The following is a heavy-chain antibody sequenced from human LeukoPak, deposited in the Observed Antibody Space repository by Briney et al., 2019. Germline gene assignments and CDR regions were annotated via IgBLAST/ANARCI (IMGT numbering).Heavy chain of an antibody. V-gene: IGHV3-7*01. CDR3: AAQRAVGFDY. D-gene: IGHD6-19*01. Sequence: GGSLRLSCAASGFTFSTYYMTWVRQAPGKGLEWVANIKQDGSQKYYVDSVQGRFTISRDNAKNSLYLQMNSLRAENTAVYYCAAQRAVGFDYWGQGTLVTVSS. J-gene: IGHJ4*02. CDR1: GFTFSTYY. CDR2: IKQDGSQK.